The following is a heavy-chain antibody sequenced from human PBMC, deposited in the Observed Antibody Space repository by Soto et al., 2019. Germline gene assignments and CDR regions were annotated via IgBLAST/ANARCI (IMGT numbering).Heavy chain of an antibody. Sequence: QVQLVESGGGVVQPGESLRLSCAASGFIFSRYGMNWVRQAPGKGLEWVAVTWYDGSNEYYADSVKGRFTISRDNLKKTLYLEMNSLSHEDTAVYFCARVGFADSGSDDYYFDLWGQGTLVTVSS. D-gene: IGHD4-17*01. CDR1: GFIFSRYG. CDR2: TWYDGSNE. J-gene: IGHJ4*02. CDR3: ARVGFADSGSDDYYFDL. V-gene: IGHV3-33*01.